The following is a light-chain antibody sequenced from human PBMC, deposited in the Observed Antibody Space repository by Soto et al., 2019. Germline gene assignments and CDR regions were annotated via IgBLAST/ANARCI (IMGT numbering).Light chain of an antibody. CDR2: NNN. Sequence: QSVLSQPPSASGTPGQRVTISCSGSSSNIEGHTVNWYQQLPGTAPSLLIYNNNQRPSGVPDRFSASKSGSSASLAISGLQSGDEADYYCAAWDAGLTAVVIGGGTKLTVL. J-gene: IGLJ2*01. CDR1: SSNIEGHT. CDR3: AAWDAGLTAVV. V-gene: IGLV1-44*01.